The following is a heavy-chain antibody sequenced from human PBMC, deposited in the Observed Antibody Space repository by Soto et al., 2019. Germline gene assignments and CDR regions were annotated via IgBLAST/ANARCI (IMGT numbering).Heavy chain of an antibody. CDR3: ARGYGQWVGQDYS. CDR2: ISGYSGTT. J-gene: IGHJ4*02. D-gene: IGHD6-19*01. CDR1: GYPFMSFG. V-gene: IGHV1-18*04. Sequence: QVQLVQSGTEMRKPGASVRVSCQASGYPFMSFGISWVRQAPGRGLEWMGWISGYSGTTNYAQKLQVRVTMTTDTSTSTVYMELRSLRSDDTAIYYCARGYGQWVGQDYSWGQGSLVSVSS.